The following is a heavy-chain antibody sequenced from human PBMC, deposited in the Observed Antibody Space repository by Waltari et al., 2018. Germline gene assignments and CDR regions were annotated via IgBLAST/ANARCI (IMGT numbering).Heavy chain of an antibody. J-gene: IGHJ5*02. Sequence: QVQLVQSGAEVKKPGASVKVSCKASGYTFTSYDINWVRQATGQGLEWMGWLMPNRGNSGYAQKFQGRVTMTMNTSISTAYMALLSLRPEATAVYYCASPPCSSTSGNPDWFYPWGQGTLVTVSS. CDR2: LMPNRGNS. D-gene: IGHD2-2*01. CDR3: ASPPCSSTSGNPDWFYP. V-gene: IGHV1-8*02. CDR1: GYTFTSYD.